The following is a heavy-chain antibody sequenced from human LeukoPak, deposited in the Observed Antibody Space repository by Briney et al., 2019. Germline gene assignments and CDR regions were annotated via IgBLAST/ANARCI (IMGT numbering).Heavy chain of an antibody. CDR1: GGTFSSYA. J-gene: IGHJ4*02. CDR3: ARDFHYGDYGSY. CDR2: IIPIFGTA. V-gene: IGHV1-69*05. D-gene: IGHD4-17*01. Sequence: GASVKVSCKASGGTFSSYAISWVRQAPGQGLEWMGGIIPIFGTANYAQKFQGRVTITTDGSTSTAYTELSSLRSEDTAVYYCARDFHYGDYGSYWGQGTLVTVSS.